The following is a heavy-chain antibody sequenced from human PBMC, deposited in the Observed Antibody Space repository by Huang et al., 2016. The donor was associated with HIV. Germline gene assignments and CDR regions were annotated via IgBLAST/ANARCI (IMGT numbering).Heavy chain of an antibody. J-gene: IGHJ6*03. Sequence: QVQLVESGGGVVQPGRSLRLSCAASSFTFSNYARHWVRQAPGKGLEWVAVISYDGSNKYSADSVKGRFTISRDNSKNTLYLQMNSLIAEDTAVYYCARDLWLRDLYYYYYMDVWGKGTTVTVSS. V-gene: IGHV3-30-3*01. CDR3: ARDLWLRDLYYYYYMDV. CDR2: ISYDGSNK. CDR1: SFTFSNYA. D-gene: IGHD5-12*01.